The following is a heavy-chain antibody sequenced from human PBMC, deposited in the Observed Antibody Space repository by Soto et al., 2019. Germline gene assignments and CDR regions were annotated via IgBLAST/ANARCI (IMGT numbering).Heavy chain of an antibody. CDR1: GGSISDYY. CDR2: IYYSGGT. D-gene: IGHD4-4*01. Sequence: QVQLQESGPGLVKPSETLSLTCTVSGGSISDYYWSWIRQPPGKGLEWIGYIYYSGGTNYNPSLKSRFTISVDTSKNQFSLKLISVTAADTAVYYCARTYSHYAYYYCYMDVWGKGTTVTVSS. J-gene: IGHJ6*03. CDR3: ARTYSHYAYYYCYMDV. V-gene: IGHV4-59*08.